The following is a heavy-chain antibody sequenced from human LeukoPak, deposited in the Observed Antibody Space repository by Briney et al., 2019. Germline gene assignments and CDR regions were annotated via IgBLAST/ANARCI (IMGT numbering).Heavy chain of an antibody. CDR2: IYGSGAR. D-gene: IGHD1-26*01. Sequence: PGGSLRLSCAASGFTVSTTYMTWVRQAAGKGLEWVSIIYGSGARHYADSVKGRFTISRDSTKNTLDLQMDSLRPEDSALYYCARGGPSTSYYAPWWFDPWGQGTLVTVSS. V-gene: IGHV3-66*01. CDR3: ARGGPSTSYYAPWWFDP. CDR1: GFTVSTTY. J-gene: IGHJ5*02.